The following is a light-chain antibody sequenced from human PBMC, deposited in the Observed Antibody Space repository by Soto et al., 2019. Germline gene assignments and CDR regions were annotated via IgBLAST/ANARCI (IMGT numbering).Light chain of an antibody. V-gene: IGKV1-39*01. CDR1: QTIDNY. J-gene: IGKJ2*01. Sequence: DMPMTQSPSSLSASVGDRVTITCRPSQTIDNYLNWYQHKPGKAPKLLIYGASTLQSGVSSRFTRSASGTDFTLTIDNLQAEDFATYYCQQTYTIPFAFGQGTKLEI. CDR2: GAS. CDR3: QQTYTIPFA.